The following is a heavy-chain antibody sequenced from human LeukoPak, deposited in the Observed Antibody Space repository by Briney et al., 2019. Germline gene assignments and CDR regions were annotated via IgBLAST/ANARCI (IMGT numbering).Heavy chain of an antibody. CDR1: GYTFISYW. D-gene: IGHD2-15*01. CDR3: ARRGYCSGNSCYHYDS. Sequence: PGESLKISCKSSGYTFISYWIGWVRQMPGKGPEWMGTIYPGDSNTRYSPSFQGQVTISVDKSIDTAYLQWSSLKASDSAIYYCARRGYCSGNSCYHYDSWGQGTLVTVSS. V-gene: IGHV5-51*01. CDR2: IYPGDSNT. J-gene: IGHJ4*02.